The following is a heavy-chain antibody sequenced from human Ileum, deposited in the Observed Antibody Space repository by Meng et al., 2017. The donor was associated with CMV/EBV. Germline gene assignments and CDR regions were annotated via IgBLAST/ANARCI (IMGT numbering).Heavy chain of an antibody. V-gene: IGHV3-30*18. Sequence: SGFTFSYYGLHWVRQAPGKGLEWVASISNDGIFKPYGDSVKGRFTISRDNSKNTVDLQMDNLRAEDSATYYCAKDIRAFRDGDYSWGQGTLVTVSS. J-gene: IGHJ5*01. CDR3: AKDIRAFRDGDYS. CDR2: ISNDGIFK. CDR1: GFTFSYYG. D-gene: IGHD2-2*02.